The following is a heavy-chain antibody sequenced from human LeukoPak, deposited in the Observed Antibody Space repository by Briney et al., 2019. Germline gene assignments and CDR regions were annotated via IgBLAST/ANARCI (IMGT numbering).Heavy chain of an antibody. D-gene: IGHD2-2*01. CDR3: ARAGEDIVVVPEWFDP. Sequence: SVKVSCKASGGTFSSYAISWVRQAPGQGLEWMGRIIPIFGIANYAQKFQGRVTITADKSTSTACMELSSLRSEDTAVYYCARAGEDIVVVPEWFDPWGQGTLVTVSS. CDR1: GGTFSSYA. V-gene: IGHV1-69*04. CDR2: IIPIFGIA. J-gene: IGHJ5*02.